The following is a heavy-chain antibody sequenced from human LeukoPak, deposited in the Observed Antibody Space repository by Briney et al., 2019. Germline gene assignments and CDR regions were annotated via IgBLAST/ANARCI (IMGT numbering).Heavy chain of an antibody. D-gene: IGHD6-13*01. V-gene: IGHV4-34*01. CDR3: ARESGGSSWYGGVY. Sequence: SETLSLTCAVYGGSFSGYYWSWIRQPPGKGLEWIGEINHSGSTNYNPSLKSRVTISVDTSKNQFSLKLSSVTAADTAVYYCARESGGSSWYGGVYWGQGTLVTVSS. CDR1: GGSFSGYY. CDR2: INHSGST. J-gene: IGHJ4*02.